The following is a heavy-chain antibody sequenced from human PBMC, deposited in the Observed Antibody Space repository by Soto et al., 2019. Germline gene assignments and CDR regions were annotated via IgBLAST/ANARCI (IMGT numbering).Heavy chain of an antibody. CDR3: AKDQMHYYGSGTETWFDP. V-gene: IGHV3-9*01. J-gene: IGHJ5*02. Sequence: PGGSLRLSCAASGFTFDDYAMHWVRQAPGKGLEWVSGISWNSGSIGYADYVKGRFTISRDNAKNSLYLQMNSLRAEDTALYYCAKDQMHYYGSGTETWFDPWGQGTLVTVSS. CDR2: ISWNSGSI. D-gene: IGHD3-10*01. CDR1: GFTFDDYA.